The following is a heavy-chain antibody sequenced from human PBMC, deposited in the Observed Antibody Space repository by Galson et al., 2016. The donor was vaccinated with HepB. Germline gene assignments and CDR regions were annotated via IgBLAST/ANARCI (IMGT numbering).Heavy chain of an antibody. D-gene: IGHD6-25*01. CDR1: GGTFNNYA. Sequence: SVKVSCKASGGTFNNYAISWVRQAPGQGLEWMGKIIPALAIVNYSQKLQDRLTITADTSATTAYMELFSLRSEDTAIYYCVRGGNWFDTWGQGTLVTVSS. J-gene: IGHJ5*02. CDR3: VRGGNWFDT. CDR2: IIPALAIV. V-gene: IGHV1-69*04.